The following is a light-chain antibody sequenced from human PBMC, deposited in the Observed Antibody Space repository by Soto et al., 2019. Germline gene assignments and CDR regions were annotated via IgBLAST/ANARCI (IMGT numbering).Light chain of an antibody. CDR3: LQSYNFPRT. V-gene: IGKV1-6*01. CDR2: AAS. J-gene: IGKJ1*01. Sequence: AIQMTQSPSSLSASVGDRVTISCRASQGIRSDLAWYQQKPGKAPKLLIFAASTLQSGVPSRFSGRGSATDFTLTISSLQPEDFATYYCLQSYNFPRTFGQGPRWKSN. CDR1: QGIRSD.